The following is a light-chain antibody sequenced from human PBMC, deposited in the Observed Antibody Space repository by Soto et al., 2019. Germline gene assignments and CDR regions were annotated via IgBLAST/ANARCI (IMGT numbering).Light chain of an antibody. Sequence: QSALTQPASVSGSPGQSITISCTGTISDVSGYNYVSWYQQHPGKAPKLMIYEVSNRPSGVSNRFSGSKSGNTASLTISGLQAEDEADYYCSSYTSSSTLVFGGGTQLTVL. CDR2: EVS. CDR3: SSYTSSSTLV. V-gene: IGLV2-14*01. CDR1: ISDVSGYNY. J-gene: IGLJ3*02.